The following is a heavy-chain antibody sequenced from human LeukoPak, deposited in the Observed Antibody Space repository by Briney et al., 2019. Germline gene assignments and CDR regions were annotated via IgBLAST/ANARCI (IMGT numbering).Heavy chain of an antibody. D-gene: IGHD6-19*01. Sequence: GGSLRLSCAASGFSFSNYWMSWVRQAPGKGLEWVANIKQDGSEKHYVDSVKGRFTISRDNAKNSVYLEMNSLRDEATAVYYCARVHNSGCENTFDYWGQGTLVTVSS. V-gene: IGHV3-7*01. CDR1: GFSFSNYW. CDR3: ARVHNSGCENTFDY. CDR2: IKQDGSEK. J-gene: IGHJ4*02.